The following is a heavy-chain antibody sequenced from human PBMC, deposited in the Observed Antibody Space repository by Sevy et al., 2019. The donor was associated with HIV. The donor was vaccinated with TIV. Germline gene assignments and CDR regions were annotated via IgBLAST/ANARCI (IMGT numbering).Heavy chain of an antibody. J-gene: IGHJ4*02. V-gene: IGHV3-21*01. D-gene: IGHD3-10*01. CDR3: ARDEGRVMVRGVIGFDY. CDR1: GFTFSSYS. Sequence: GGSLRLSCAASGFTFSSYSMNWVRQAPGKGLEWVSSISSSSSYIYYADSVKGRFTISRDNAKNSLYLQMYSLRAEDTAVYYCARDEGRVMVRGVIGFDYWGQGTLVTVSS. CDR2: ISSSSSYI.